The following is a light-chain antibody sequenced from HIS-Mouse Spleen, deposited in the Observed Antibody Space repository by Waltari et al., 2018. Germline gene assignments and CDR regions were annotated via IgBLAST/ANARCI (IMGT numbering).Light chain of an antibody. J-gene: IGLJ3*02. CDR1: SSDVGGYNY. Sequence: QSALTQPASVSGSPGQSITISCTGTSSDVGGYNYVSCYQQHPGKAPKLMIYDVSNRPSGVSNRLPGSKYGNTASLTISGIQAEDESDYYCSSYTSSSTWVFGGGTKLTVL. V-gene: IGLV2-14*03. CDR2: DVS. CDR3: SSYTSSSTWV.